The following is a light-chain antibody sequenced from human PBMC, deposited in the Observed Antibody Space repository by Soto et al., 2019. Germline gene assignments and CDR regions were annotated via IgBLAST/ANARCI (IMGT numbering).Light chain of an antibody. CDR1: QNVGHD. V-gene: IGKV3-11*01. CDR2: SAS. CDR3: QQRSNWPPT. J-gene: IGKJ4*01. Sequence: EIVLTQSPATLSLYPGERATLSCRASQNVGHDLVWYHQKRGQAPRLLIYSASNRATGIPARFSGSGSGTDFTLTISSLEPEDFAAYYCQQRSNWPPTFGGGTKVEIK.